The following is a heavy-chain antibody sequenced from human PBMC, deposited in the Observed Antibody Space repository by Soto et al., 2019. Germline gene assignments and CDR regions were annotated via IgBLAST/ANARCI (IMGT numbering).Heavy chain of an antibody. CDR3: ARDRIQLRLGKYSFNGMDV. Sequence: QVQLVQSGAEMRKPGSSLRVSCKASGGTFSDFAFSWVRQAPGQGLEWMGGIVPRFGSPNYGQKFGGRVTITADTSTSTVYMELSSLRFDDTAVYFCARDRIQLRLGKYSFNGMDVWGQGTTITVSS. CDR1: GGTFSDFA. J-gene: IGHJ6*02. D-gene: IGHD3-16*01. V-gene: IGHV1-69*06. CDR2: IVPRFGSP.